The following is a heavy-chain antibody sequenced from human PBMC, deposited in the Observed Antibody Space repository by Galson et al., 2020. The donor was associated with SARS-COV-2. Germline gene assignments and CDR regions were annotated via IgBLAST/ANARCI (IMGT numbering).Heavy chain of an antibody. CDR2: IYTSGST. Sequence: SETLSLTCTVSGGSISSGSYYWSWIRQPAGKGLEWTGRIYTSGSTHYNPSLKSRVTISVDTSKNQFSLKLSSVTAADTAVYYCAREYCSSTSCYGYYYMDVWGKGTTVTISS. CDR3: AREYCSSTSCYGYYYMDV. CDR1: GGSISSGSYY. V-gene: IGHV4-61*02. J-gene: IGHJ6*03. D-gene: IGHD2-2*01.